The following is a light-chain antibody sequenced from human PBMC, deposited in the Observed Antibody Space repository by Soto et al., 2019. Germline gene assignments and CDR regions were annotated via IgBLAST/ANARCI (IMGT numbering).Light chain of an antibody. CDR3: SSYTSSTTLEV. CDR1: SSDVGGYNY. Sequence: QSALTQPASVSGSPGQSITISCTGTSSDVGGYNYVSWYQQHPGKAPKLMIYEDSKRPSGVSDRFSGSKSGNTASLTISGLQAEDEADYYCSSYTSSTTLEVFGGGTKLTVL. V-gene: IGLV2-14*01. J-gene: IGLJ2*01. CDR2: EDS.